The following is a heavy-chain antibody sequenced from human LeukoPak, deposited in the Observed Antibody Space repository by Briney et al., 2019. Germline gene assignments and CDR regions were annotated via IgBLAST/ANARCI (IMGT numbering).Heavy chain of an antibody. J-gene: IGHJ4*02. Sequence: SETLSLTCAVYGGSFSGYYWSWIRQPPGKGLEWIGEINHSGSTNYNPSLKSRVTISVETSKNQFSLKLSSVTAADTAVYYCARDFRGGYDFWSGYYTPYYFDYWGQGTLVTVSP. V-gene: IGHV4-34*01. CDR1: GGSFSGYY. CDR3: ARDFRGGYDFWSGYYTPYYFDY. CDR2: INHSGST. D-gene: IGHD3-3*01.